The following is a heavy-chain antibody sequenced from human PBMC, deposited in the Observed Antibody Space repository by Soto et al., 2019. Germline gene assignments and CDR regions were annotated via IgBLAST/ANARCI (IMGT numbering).Heavy chain of an antibody. D-gene: IGHD6-19*01. CDR3: ARDGVAAGNINFDY. CDR1: GYMFTKSA. J-gene: IGHJ4*03. CDR2: ISGDSGNT. V-gene: IGHV1-3*01. Sequence: ASVKVSCEASGYMFTKSAIHWVRQAPGQRLEWMGWISGDSGNTKYSPKLQDRVTITRDTSASTAYMELSSLRSEDTALYYCARDGVAAGNINFDYWGQGTLVTVSS.